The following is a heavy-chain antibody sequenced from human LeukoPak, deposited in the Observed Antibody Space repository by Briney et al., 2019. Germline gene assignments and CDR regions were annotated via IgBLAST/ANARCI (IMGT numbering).Heavy chain of an antibody. CDR3: ARVYSSTHNWFDT. CDR1: GGSISTTSYF. D-gene: IGHD2-2*01. V-gene: IGHV4-39*07. CDR2: FIIVGLR. Sequence: PPETLSLTCTVSGGSISTTSYFWAWVRQPPGGGWSGLQVFIIVGLRNKSSLKSRVMISIERSKNHFSLNMNSLTAADTALYYCARVYSSTHNWFDTWGQGIHVTVSS. J-gene: IGHJ5*02.